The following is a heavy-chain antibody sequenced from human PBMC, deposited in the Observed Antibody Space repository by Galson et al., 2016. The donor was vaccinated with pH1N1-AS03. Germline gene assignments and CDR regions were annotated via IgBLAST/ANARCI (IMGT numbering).Heavy chain of an antibody. CDR1: GGSISSGGYY. J-gene: IGHJ4*02. CDR3: ARQDSGAYYLDS. D-gene: IGHD1-26*01. Sequence: LSLTCTVSGGSISSGGYYWNWIRQHPGKGLEWIGYIFHSGSTYYNPSLESLVSISVDMSKNQFSLKLKSVTAADTAVYYCARQDSGAYYLDSWGPGTLVTVSS. CDR2: IFHSGST. V-gene: IGHV4-31*01.